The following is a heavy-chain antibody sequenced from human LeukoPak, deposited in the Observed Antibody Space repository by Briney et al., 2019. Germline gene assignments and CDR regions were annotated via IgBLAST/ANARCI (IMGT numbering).Heavy chain of an antibody. CDR2: IYTSGST. Sequence: SETLSLTCTVSGGSISSGSYYWSWIRQPAGKGLEWIGRIYTSGSTYYNPSLKSRVTISVDTSKNQFSLKLSSVTAADTAVYYCARGLAVRNWFDPWGPGTLVTVSS. V-gene: IGHV4-61*02. CDR3: ARGLAVRNWFDP. D-gene: IGHD3-9*01. J-gene: IGHJ5*02. CDR1: GGSISSGSYY.